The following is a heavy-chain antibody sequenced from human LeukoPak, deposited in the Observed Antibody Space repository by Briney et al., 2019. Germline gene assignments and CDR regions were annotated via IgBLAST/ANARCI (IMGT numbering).Heavy chain of an antibody. J-gene: IGHJ3*02. V-gene: IGHV4-30-4*07. CDR3: ARGPPARVAFDI. Sequence: SETLSLTCAVSGGSISSGGYSWSWIRQPPGKGLEWIGYIYYSGSTYYNPSLKSRVTISVDTSKNQFSLKLSSVTAADTAVYYCARGPPARVAFDIWGQGTMVTVSS. CDR2: IYYSGST. CDR1: GGSISSGGYS. D-gene: IGHD3-10*01.